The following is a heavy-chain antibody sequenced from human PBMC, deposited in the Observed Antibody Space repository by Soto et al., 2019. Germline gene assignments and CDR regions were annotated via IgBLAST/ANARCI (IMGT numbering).Heavy chain of an antibody. CDR3: AREKVSSGYPD. Sequence: QVQLVQYGAEVKKPGASVQVSCKASGYTFTSYDINRVRQATGQGLEWMGWMNSNSGNTAYAQKFQGRVSMTRNTSISTAYMELSSLRSEDTAVYYCAREKVSSGYPDWGQGTMVTVSS. CDR2: MNSNSGNT. D-gene: IGHD3-22*01. V-gene: IGHV1-8*01. CDR1: GYTFTSYD. J-gene: IGHJ4*02.